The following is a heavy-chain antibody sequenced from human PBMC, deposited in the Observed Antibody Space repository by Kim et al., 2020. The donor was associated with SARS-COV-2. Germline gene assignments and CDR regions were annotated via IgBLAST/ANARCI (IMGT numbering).Heavy chain of an antibody. J-gene: IGHJ6*02. Sequence: GGSLRLSCAASGFTFSSYGMHWVRQAPGKGLEWVAVIWYDGSNKYYADSVEGRFTISRDNSKNTLYLQMNSLRAEDTAVYYCARDLLVGATSYGMDVWGQGTTVTVSS. CDR2: IWYDGSNK. V-gene: IGHV3-33*01. D-gene: IGHD1-26*01. CDR3: ARDLLVGATSYGMDV. CDR1: GFTFSSYG.